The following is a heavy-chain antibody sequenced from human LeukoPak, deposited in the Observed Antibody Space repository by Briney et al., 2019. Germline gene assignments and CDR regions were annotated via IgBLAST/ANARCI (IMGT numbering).Heavy chain of an antibody. J-gene: IGHJ4*02. D-gene: IGHD3-9*01. V-gene: IGHV4-39*07. CDR1: GGSISSSSYY. CDR2: IYYSGST. Sequence: SETLSLTCTVSGGSISSSSYYWGWNRQPPGKGLEWIGSIYYSGSTYYNPSFKSRVTISVDTSKNQFSLKLSSVTAADTAVYYCARWDYDILTGYYRRGFDYWGQGTLVTVSS. CDR3: ARWDYDILTGYYRRGFDY.